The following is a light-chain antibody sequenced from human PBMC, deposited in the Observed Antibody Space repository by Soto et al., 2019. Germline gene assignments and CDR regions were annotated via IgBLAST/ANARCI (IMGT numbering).Light chain of an antibody. J-gene: IGKJ1*01. CDR2: AAF. CDR1: QSISTY. Sequence: DIQMTQSPSSLSASVGDGVTITCRASQSISTYLDWYQHKPGTVPKLLIYAAFSLQSGVPSRFSGSGSGTDFTLTISSLQPEDVATYYCQQNNSAPRTFGQGTKVDIK. V-gene: IGKV1-27*01. CDR3: QQNNSAPRT.